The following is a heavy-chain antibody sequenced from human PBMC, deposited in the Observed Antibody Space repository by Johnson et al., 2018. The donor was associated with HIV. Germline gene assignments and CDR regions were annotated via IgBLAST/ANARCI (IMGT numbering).Heavy chain of an antibody. Sequence: QVQLVESGGGVVQPGRSLRLSCAASGFTFSSYAMHWVRQAPGKGLEWVAVIWYDGSNKYYADSVEGRFTISRDNSKNTLYLQMNSLRAEDTAVYYCAKDYGWLVNSPDAFDIWGQGTMVTVSS. CDR1: GFTFSSYA. J-gene: IGHJ3*02. D-gene: IGHD6-19*01. CDR2: IWYDGSNK. CDR3: AKDYGWLVNSPDAFDI. V-gene: IGHV3-30*04.